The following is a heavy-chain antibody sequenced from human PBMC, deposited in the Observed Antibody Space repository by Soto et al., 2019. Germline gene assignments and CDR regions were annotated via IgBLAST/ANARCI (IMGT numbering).Heavy chain of an antibody. D-gene: IGHD2-15*01. CDR2: ISAYNGNT. V-gene: IGHV1-18*01. J-gene: IGHJ4*02. CDR1: GYTFTSYG. Sequence: QVQLVQSGAEVKKPGASVKVSCKASGYTFTSYGISWVRQAPGQGLEWMGWISAYNGNTNYAQKLQGRVTMTTDTSTSTAYMELRSLRSDDTAVYYWARDLSDVVVVAATLHYFDYWGQGTLVTVSS. CDR3: ARDLSDVVVVAATLHYFDY.